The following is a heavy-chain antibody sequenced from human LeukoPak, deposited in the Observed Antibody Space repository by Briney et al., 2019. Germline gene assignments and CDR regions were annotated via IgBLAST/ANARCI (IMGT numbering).Heavy chain of an antibody. D-gene: IGHD6-19*01. CDR1: GFTFSSYG. CDR3: ARDPGAGTWEGTFDY. J-gene: IGHJ4*02. V-gene: IGHV3-33*01. CDR2: IWYDGSNK. Sequence: GRSLRLSCAASGFTFSSYGMHWVRQAPGKGLEWVAVIWYDGSNKYYADSVKGRFTISRDNSKNTLYLQMNSLRAEDTAVYYCARDPGAGTWEGTFDYWGQGTLVTVSS.